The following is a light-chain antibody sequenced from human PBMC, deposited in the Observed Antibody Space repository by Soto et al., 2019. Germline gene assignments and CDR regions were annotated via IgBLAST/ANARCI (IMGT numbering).Light chain of an antibody. V-gene: IGLV2-14*01. CDR2: DVS. CDR3: SSYTSSSLYV. CDR1: SGDVGGYNY. Sequence: QSVLTQPASVSGSPGQSITISCTGTSGDVGGYNYVSWYQQLPGKAPKLIIYDVSDRPSGVSNRFSGSKSGNTASLTISGLQAEDEADYYCSSYTSSSLYVFGTGTKVTVL. J-gene: IGLJ1*01.